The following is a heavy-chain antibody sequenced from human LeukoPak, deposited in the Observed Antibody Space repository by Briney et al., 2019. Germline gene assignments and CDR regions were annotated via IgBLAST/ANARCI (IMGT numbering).Heavy chain of an antibody. Sequence: ASVKVSCKASGYTFTSYYMHWVRQTPGQGLEWMGIINPSDGSTSYAQKFQGRVTMTRDMSTSTVYMELSSLRSEDTAVYYCARDSPTRDIAAAGFDYYYMDVWGKGTTVTVSS. D-gene: IGHD6-13*01. CDR3: ARDSPTRDIAAAGFDYYYMDV. V-gene: IGHV1-46*01. CDR2: INPSDGST. J-gene: IGHJ6*03. CDR1: GYTFTSYY.